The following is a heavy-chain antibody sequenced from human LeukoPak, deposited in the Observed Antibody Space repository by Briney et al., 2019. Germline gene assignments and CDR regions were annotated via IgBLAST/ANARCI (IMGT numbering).Heavy chain of an antibody. CDR1: GFPFSSSA. D-gene: IGHD2/OR15-2a*01. CDR3: AAGLLSDY. CDR2: IVVGTGRT. J-gene: IGHJ4*02. Sequence: SVKVSCKASGFPFSSSAVQWVRQARGQRLEWVGLIVVGTGRTIYAQKFQERVTITRDMSTSTTYMELSSLRSEDTAVYYCAAGLLSDYWGQGTLVTVSS. V-gene: IGHV1-58*01.